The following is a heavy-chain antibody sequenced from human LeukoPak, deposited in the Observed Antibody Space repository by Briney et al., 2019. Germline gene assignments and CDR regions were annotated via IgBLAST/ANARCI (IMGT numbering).Heavy chain of an antibody. D-gene: IGHD6-13*01. CDR1: GYTFTSYY. CDR2: INPSGGST. CDR3: ARDSGSWYKKNYFDY. Sequence: GASVKVSCKASGYTFTSYYMHWVRQAPGQGLEWMGIINPSGGSTSYAQKFQGRVTMTRDMSTSTVYMELSSLRSEDTAVYYCARDSGSWYKKNYFDYWGQGTLVTVSS. V-gene: IGHV1-46*01. J-gene: IGHJ4*02.